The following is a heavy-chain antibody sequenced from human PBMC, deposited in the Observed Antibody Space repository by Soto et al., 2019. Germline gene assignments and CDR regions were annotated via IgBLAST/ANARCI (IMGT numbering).Heavy chain of an antibody. D-gene: IGHD4-4*01. J-gene: IGHJ5*01. CDR2: FDPEDGET. CDR3: ATVNYSNYPNWFDP. V-gene: IGHV1-24*01. CDR1: GCTLTELC. Sequence: ASVKVSCKVSGCTLTELCIHWVRQAPGKGLEWMGGFDPEDGETIYAQKFQGRVTMTEDTSTDTAYMELGSLRSEDTAVYYCATVNYSNYPNWFDPLGQGTLVTVSS.